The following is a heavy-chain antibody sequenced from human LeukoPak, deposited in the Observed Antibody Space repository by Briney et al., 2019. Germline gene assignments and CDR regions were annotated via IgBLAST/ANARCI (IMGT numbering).Heavy chain of an antibody. Sequence: GGSLRLSCAASGLSFSSSGMNWVRQAPGKGLEWVSYITATGSTIYYADSVKGRFTISRDNARSSLFLSMSSLRAEDTAVYSCARASGPFDYWGPGTLVTVSS. V-gene: IGHV3-48*03. CDR2: ITATGSTI. D-gene: IGHD3-10*01. J-gene: IGHJ4*02. CDR1: GLSFSSSG. CDR3: ARASGPFDY.